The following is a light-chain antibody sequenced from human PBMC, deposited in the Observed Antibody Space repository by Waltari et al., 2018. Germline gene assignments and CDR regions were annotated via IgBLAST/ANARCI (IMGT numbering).Light chain of an antibody. J-gene: IGLJ2*01. CDR3: SSYTSSSTVV. CDR2: EVS. V-gene: IGLV2-14*01. CDR1: SSDVGGYKY. Sequence: QSALTQPASVSGSPGQSITISCTGRSSDVGGYKYVSWYQQHPGKVPKLMIYEVSNRPSGVSNRFSGSKSGNTASLTISGLQAEDEADYYCSSYTSSSTVVFGGRTKVTVL.